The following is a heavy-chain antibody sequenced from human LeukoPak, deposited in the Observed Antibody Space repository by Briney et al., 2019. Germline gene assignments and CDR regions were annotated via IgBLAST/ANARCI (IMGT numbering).Heavy chain of an antibody. CDR3: ARDEAYCGGDCYRNYYYYMDV. V-gene: IGHV1-69*13. Sequence: ASVKVSCKASGGTFSSYAISWVRQAPGQGLEWMGGIIPIFGTANYAQKFQGRVTITADESTSTAYMELSSLRSEDTAVYYCARDEAYCGGDCYRNYYYYMDVWGKGTTVTVSS. CDR1: GGTFSSYA. D-gene: IGHD2-21*02. CDR2: IIPIFGTA. J-gene: IGHJ6*03.